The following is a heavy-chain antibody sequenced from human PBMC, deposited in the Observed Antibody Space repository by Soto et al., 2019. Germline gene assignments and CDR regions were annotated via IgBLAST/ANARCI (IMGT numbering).Heavy chain of an antibody. V-gene: IGHV3-33*06. CDR2: IWYDGSQK. J-gene: IGHJ4*01. D-gene: IGHD3-16*01. CDR1: GLKFSKCG. CDR3: AKEVWGLYTFGRPLDN. Sequence: GGCLTLSLALSGLKFSKCGMYWVRQARGSGLEWVAVIWYDGSQKYYADSVKGRFTISRDNSNNTLYLQMSSLRAEDTAVYYCAKEVWGLYTFGRPLDNWGHGTLVTVS.